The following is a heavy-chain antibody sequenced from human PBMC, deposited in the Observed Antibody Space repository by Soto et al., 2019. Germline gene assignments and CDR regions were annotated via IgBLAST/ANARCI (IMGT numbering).Heavy chain of an antibody. Sequence: EVQLLESGGGLVQPGGSLRLSCSTSGFTFSNYAMTWVRQALGKWLEWFSFISGSTVSTYYADSVKGRFTISRDNSKNTLSLQMNNLRAEDTAVYYCAKRWAAHHFFDYCGQGPLVTVSS. D-gene: IGHD6-6*01. CDR2: ISGSTVST. CDR3: AKRWAAHHFFDY. CDR1: GFTFSNYA. J-gene: IGHJ4*02. V-gene: IGHV3-23*01.